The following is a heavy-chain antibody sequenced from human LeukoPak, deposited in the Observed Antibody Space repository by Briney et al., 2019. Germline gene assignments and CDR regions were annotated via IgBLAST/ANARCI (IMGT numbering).Heavy chain of an antibody. CDR2: ISSSSSAI. CDR3: ARGLGDY. CDR1: GVTFSSYS. J-gene: IGHJ4*02. V-gene: IGHV3-48*04. Sequence: PGGSLRLSCAVSGVTFSSYSMNWVRQAPGQGLGWVSYISSSSSAIYYADSVKGRFTISRDNAKNSLYLQMNSLRAEDTAVYYCARGLGDYWGQGTLVTVSS.